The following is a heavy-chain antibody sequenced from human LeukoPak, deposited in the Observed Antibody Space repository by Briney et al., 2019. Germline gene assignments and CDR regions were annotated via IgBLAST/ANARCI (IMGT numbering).Heavy chain of an antibody. D-gene: IGHD3-16*02. CDR1: GFTFSSYG. Sequence: GRSLRLSCAASGFTFSSYGMHWVRQAPGKGLEWVAVISYDGSNKYYADSVKGRFTISRGNSKNTLYLQMNSLRAEDTAVYYCAKTMITFGGVIDKLDYWGQGTLVTVSS. CDR2: ISYDGSNK. CDR3: AKTMITFGGVIDKLDY. V-gene: IGHV3-30*18. J-gene: IGHJ4*02.